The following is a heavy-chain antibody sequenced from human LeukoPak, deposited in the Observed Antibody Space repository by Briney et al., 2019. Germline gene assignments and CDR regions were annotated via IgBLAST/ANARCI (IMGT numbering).Heavy chain of an antibody. V-gene: IGHV3-7*03. J-gene: IGHJ4*02. D-gene: IGHD2-2*01. Sequence: QSGGSLRLSCAASGFTFSSYWMTWVRQAPGKGLEWVANIKQGGSKKSYVDSVKGRFTISRDNAKNSLYLQMNSLRADDTGIYYCASQPAAADVDYWGQGTLVTVSS. CDR3: ASQPAAADVDY. CDR2: IKQGGSKK. CDR1: GFTFSSYW.